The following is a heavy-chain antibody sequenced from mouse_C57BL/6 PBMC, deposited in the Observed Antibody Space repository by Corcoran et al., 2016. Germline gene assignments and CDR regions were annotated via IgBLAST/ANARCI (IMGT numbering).Heavy chain of an antibody. CDR3: ARPLITTVVANYYAMDY. D-gene: IGHD1-1*01. J-gene: IGHJ4*01. V-gene: IGHV1-81*01. Sequence: QVQLQQSGAELARPGASVKLSCKASGYTFTSYGISWVKQRTGQGLEWIGEIYPRSGNTYYNEKFKGKATLTADNSSSTAYMELRSLTSEDSAVYFCARPLITTVVANYYAMDYWGQGTSVTVSS. CDR1: GYTFTSYG. CDR2: IYPRSGNT.